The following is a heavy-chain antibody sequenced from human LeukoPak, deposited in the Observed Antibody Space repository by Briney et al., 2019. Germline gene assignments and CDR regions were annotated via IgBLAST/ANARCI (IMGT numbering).Heavy chain of an antibody. CDR1: GGSISSGGYY. CDR2: IYYSGST. D-gene: IGHD3-22*01. CDR3: ARDRKYYDSSGYLDY. V-gene: IGHV4-31*03. Sequence: PSQTLSLTCTVSGGSISSGGYYWSWIRQHPGKGLEWIGYIYYSGSTYYNPSLKSRVTISVDTSKNQFSLKLSSVTAADTAVYYCARDRKYYDSSGYLDYWGQGTLVTVSS. J-gene: IGHJ4*02.